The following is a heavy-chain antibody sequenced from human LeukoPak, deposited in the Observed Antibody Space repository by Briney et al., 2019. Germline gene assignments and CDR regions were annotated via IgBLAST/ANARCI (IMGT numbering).Heavy chain of an antibody. Sequence: PSETLSLTCTVSGGSISGYYWSWIRQPPGKGLEWIGEINHSGSTNYNPSLKSRVTISVDTSKNQFSLKLSSVTAADTAVYYCARGRRSVVVPAASSKGGYYYGMDVWGQGTTVTVSS. V-gene: IGHV4-34*01. CDR2: INHSGST. D-gene: IGHD2-2*01. CDR3: ARGRRSVVVPAASSKGGYYYGMDV. CDR1: GGSISGYY. J-gene: IGHJ6*02.